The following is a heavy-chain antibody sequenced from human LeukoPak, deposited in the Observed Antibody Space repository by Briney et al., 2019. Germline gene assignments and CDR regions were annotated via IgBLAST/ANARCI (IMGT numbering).Heavy chain of an antibody. CDR2: INHSGST. D-gene: IGHD2-15*01. V-gene: IGHV4-39*07. CDR3: ARGDIVVVVAAYPYFDY. Sequence: PSETPSLTCTVSGGSISSSSYYWGWIRQPPGKGLEWIGEINHSGSTNYNPSLKSRVTISVDTSKNQFSLKLSSVTAADTAVCYCARGDIVVVVAAYPYFDYWGQGTLVTVSS. J-gene: IGHJ4*02. CDR1: GGSISSSSYY.